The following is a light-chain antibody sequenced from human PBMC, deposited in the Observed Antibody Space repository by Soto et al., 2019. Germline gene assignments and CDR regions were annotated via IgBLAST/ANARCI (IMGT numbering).Light chain of an antibody. Sequence: DIVMTQSPDSLAVSLGERATINCKSSQSVLYSSNNKNYLAWYQQKPGQPPKLLIYWASTRESGVPDRFSGSGSGTDFTLTISSLLAEDVAVYYCQQYYSIPRTFGQGTKVEI. CDR1: QSVLYSSNNKNY. CDR2: WAS. V-gene: IGKV4-1*01. CDR3: QQYYSIPRT. J-gene: IGKJ1*01.